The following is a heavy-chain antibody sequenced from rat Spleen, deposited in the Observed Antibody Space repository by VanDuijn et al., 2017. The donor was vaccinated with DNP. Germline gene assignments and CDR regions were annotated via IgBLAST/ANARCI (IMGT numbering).Heavy chain of an antibody. CDR2: INYSGST. V-gene: IGHV3-1*01. Sequence: EVRLQESGPGLVQPSQSLSLTCSVTGYSITSNYWGWVRKFPGNKMEWIGHINYSGSTTYTPSLKSRISITRDTSKNHFFLHLNSVTTEDTATYYCARWTRYFDYWGQGVMVTVSS. CDR3: ARWTRYFDY. CDR1: GYSITSNY. D-gene: IGHD1-7*01. J-gene: IGHJ2*01.